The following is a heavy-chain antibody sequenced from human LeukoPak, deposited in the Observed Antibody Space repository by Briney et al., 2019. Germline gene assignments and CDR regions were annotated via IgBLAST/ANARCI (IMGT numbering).Heavy chain of an antibody. CDR2: ISFDGKNI. CDR3: ARDRVQIWSYVGTFDF. Sequence: GGSLRLSCAASGFSFSIYNMHWVRQDPGKGLEWLGVISFDGKNIEYPDSVQGRFTISRDISKNTLYLQMNRLRAEDTAVYYCARDRVQIWSYVGTFDFWGLGALVTVSS. CDR1: GFSFSIYN. J-gene: IGHJ4*02. V-gene: IGHV3-30*03. D-gene: IGHD5-18*01.